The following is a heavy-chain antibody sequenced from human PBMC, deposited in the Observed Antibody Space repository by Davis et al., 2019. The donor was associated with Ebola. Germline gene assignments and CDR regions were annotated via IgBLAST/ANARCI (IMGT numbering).Heavy chain of an antibody. Sequence: GASLNISRAASGFDFSNYNINWVRQAPGKGLEWISYISTTTRTIYYADSAKGRFTISRDNAKNSLYLQMNSLRDEDTAVYYCARSSYYAGSGTFYSFDYWGQGTLVTVSS. CDR2: ISTTTRTI. V-gene: IGHV3-48*02. CDR3: ARSSYYAGSGTFYSFDY. CDR1: GFDFSNYN. D-gene: IGHD3-10*01. J-gene: IGHJ4*02.